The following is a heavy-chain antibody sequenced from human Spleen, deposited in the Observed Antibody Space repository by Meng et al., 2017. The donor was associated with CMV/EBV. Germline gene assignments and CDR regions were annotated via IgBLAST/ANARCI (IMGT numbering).Heavy chain of an antibody. D-gene: IGHD6-13*01. CDR2: IYYTGST. Sequence: LRLSCTVSGGSISGYYCTWIRQPPGKGLEWIGYIYYTGSTNYNPSLKSRVTISVDTSENHFSLNLNSVTSADTARYYFAIGGYSSSWHYYYYPMDVWGQGTTVTVSS. CDR3: AIGGYSSSWHYYYYPMDV. CDR1: GGSISGYY. V-gene: IGHV4-59*01. J-gene: IGHJ6*02.